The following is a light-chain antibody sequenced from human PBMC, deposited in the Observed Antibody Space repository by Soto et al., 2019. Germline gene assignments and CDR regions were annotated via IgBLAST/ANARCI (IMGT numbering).Light chain of an antibody. CDR3: QQYNNWPLT. CDR2: GAS. J-gene: IGKJ4*01. CDR1: QSVAGN. Sequence: EIVMTQSPATLSVSPGERATLSCRASQSVAGNLAWYQQKPGQAPRLLMYGASTRDTGIPARFSGSGSGTEFTLTISSLQSKDFGVNYCQQYNNWPLTFGGGTKVEIK. V-gene: IGKV3-15*01.